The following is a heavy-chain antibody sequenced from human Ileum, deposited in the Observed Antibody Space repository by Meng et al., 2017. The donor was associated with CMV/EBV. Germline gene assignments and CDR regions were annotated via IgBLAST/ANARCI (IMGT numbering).Heavy chain of an antibody. Sequence: SGYSFTSLGMHWVRQTPGQKLEWMGCINGGNGDTAFSPKAQGRVTITRDTSASTAYMELNNLRSEDTGIYYCARSGDPGITVTGAFDIWGQGTLVTVSS. V-gene: IGHV1-3*01. CDR3: ARSGDPGITVTGAFDI. CDR1: GYSFTSLG. D-gene: IGHD6-19*01. CDR2: INGGNGDT. J-gene: IGHJ4*02.